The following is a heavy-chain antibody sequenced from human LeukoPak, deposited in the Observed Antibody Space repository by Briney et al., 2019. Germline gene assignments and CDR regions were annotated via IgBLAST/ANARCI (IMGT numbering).Heavy chain of an antibody. CDR2: ISSSSSYI. CDR3: ARDRRYNPYFDY. CDR1: GFSFSSYS. V-gene: IGHV3-21*01. D-gene: IGHD1-14*01. Sequence: PGGSLRLSCAASGFSFSSYSMNWVRQAPGKGLEWVSSISSSSSYIYYADSVKGRFTISRDNAKNSLYLQMNSLRAEDTAVYYCARDRRYNPYFDYWGQGTLVTVSS. J-gene: IGHJ4*02.